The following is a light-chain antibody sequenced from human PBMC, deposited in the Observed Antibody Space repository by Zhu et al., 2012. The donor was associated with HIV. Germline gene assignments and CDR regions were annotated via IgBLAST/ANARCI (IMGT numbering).Light chain of an antibody. J-gene: IGKJ4*01. CDR3: QQRSSWPLT. CDR2: DAS. CDR1: QSVSSY. V-gene: IGKV3-11*01. Sequence: IVLTQSPATLSLSPGERATVSCRASQSVSSYLAWYQQKPGQAPRLLIYDASKRATGIPARFSGSGSGTDFTLTISSLEPEDFALYYCQQRSSWPLTFGGGTKVEIK.